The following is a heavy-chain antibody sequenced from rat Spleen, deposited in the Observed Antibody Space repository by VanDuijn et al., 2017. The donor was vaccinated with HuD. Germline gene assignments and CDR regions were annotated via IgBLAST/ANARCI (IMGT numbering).Heavy chain of an antibody. V-gene: IGHV4-2*01. Sequence: EVKLVESGGGLVQPGRSLKLSCAASGFNFNDYWMGWVRQAPGKGLEWIAEINKDSRTIKYSPSLKDKRTISRDNAQHTLYLQMSRLGSEDTAIYYCVREEFGVDYWGQGVMVTVSS. CDR3: VREEFGVDY. J-gene: IGHJ2*01. CDR1: GFNFNDYW. D-gene: IGHD4-3*01. CDR2: INKDSRTI.